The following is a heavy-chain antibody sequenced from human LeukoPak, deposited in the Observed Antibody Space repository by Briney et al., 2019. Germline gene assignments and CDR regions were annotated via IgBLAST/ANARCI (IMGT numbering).Heavy chain of an antibody. V-gene: IGHV3-33*01. CDR1: GLTFSSYG. Sequence: GGSLRLSCAASGLTFSSYGMHWVRQAPGKGLEWVAIIWYDGSNKYYADSVKGRFTISRDNSKNTLNLQMNSLRAEDTAVYYCVRDRGYYGDYWGQGTLVTVSS. J-gene: IGHJ4*02. CDR2: IWYDGSNK. CDR3: VRDRGYYGDY. D-gene: IGHD3-3*01.